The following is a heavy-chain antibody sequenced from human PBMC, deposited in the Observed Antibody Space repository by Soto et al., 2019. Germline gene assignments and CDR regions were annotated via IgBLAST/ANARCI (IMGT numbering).Heavy chain of an antibody. D-gene: IGHD3-10*01. CDR3: ARDLGRYGSGSGYFDY. Sequence: QVQLQESGPGLVKPSETLSLTCTVSGGSISSYYWSWIRQPPGKGLEWIGYINYSGSTNYNPSLKRHVTMSVYTSKNQFSLNVSSVYAGATAVYYYARDLGRYGSGSGYFDYWGQGTLVTVSS. J-gene: IGHJ4*02. CDR2: INYSGST. CDR1: GGSISSYY. V-gene: IGHV4-59*01.